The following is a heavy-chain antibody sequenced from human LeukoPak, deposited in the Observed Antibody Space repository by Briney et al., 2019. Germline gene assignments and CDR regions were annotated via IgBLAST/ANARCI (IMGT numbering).Heavy chain of an antibody. CDR2: IKHDGSAG. J-gene: IGHJ4*02. V-gene: IGHV3-7*01. CDR3: ARAPSFGTVDY. D-gene: IGHD1-7*01. Sequence: GGPLRLSCAASGFTFSSYWMSWVRQAPGKGLEWVANIKHDGSAGYHVDSVEGRFIISRDNAKNSLYLQMGSLRAEDTAFYYCARAPSFGTVDYWGQGTLVTVSS. CDR1: GFTFSSYW.